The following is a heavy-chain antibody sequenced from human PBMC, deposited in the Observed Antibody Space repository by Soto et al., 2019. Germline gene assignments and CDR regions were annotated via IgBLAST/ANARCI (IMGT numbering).Heavy chain of an antibody. D-gene: IGHD2-15*01. J-gene: IGHJ3*02. CDR1: GFTFDDYG. Sequence: PGGSLRLSCASSGFTFDDYGMSWVRQAPGKGLEWVSGINWNGGSTGYADSVKGRFTISRDNAKNSLYLQMNSLRAEDTALYHCARGREVVAAKSAFDIWCQGTMLTVSS. CDR2: INWNGGST. V-gene: IGHV3-20*01. CDR3: ARGREVVAAKSAFDI.